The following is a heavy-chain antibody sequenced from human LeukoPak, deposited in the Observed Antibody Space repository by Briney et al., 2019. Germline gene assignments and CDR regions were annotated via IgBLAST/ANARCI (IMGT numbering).Heavy chain of an antibody. CDR1: GFIFSKNG. D-gene: IGHD4-17*01. CDR3: AKFSYGDYVA. Sequence: GGSLRLSCAASGFIFSKNGMHWVRQAPGKGLEWVAFIRHDESKKNYADSVKGRFTISRDNSKNTLSLQMNSLGADDTAVYYCAKFSYGDYVAWGQGTLVTVSS. J-gene: IGHJ5*02. CDR2: IRHDESKK. V-gene: IGHV3-30*02.